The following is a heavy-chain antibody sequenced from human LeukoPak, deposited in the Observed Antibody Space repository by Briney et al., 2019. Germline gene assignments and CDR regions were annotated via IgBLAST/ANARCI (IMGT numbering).Heavy chain of an antibody. CDR3: ARGRVNYGS. CDR1: GYTFTSYD. J-gene: IGHJ4*02. D-gene: IGHD4-11*01. CDR2: INPNSGNT. Sequence: ASVKVSCKASGYTFTSYDINWVRQATGQRLDWMEWINPNSGNTGYAQKFQGRVTLTRNTSISTAYMELSSMRSEDTAVYYCARGRVNYGSWGQGTLVTVSS. V-gene: IGHV1-8*01.